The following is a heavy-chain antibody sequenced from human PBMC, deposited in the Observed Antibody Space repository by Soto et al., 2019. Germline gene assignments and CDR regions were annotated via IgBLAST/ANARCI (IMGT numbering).Heavy chain of an antibody. Sequence: EVQLLESGGGLVQPGGSLRLSCAASGFTFSSYAMSWVSQAPGKGLEWVSAISGSGGSTYYADSVKGRFTISRDNSKNTLYLQMNSLRAEDTAVYYCAKDSLKNVYGDSLDYWGQGTLVTVSS. J-gene: IGHJ4*02. V-gene: IGHV3-23*01. D-gene: IGHD4-17*01. CDR3: AKDSLKNVYGDSLDY. CDR1: GFTFSSYA. CDR2: ISGSGGST.